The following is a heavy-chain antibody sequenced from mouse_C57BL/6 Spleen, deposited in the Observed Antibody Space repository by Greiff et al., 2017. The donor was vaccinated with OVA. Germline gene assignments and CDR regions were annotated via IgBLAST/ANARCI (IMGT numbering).Heavy chain of an antibody. J-gene: IGHJ3*01. CDR1: GFTIKDYY. CDR3: APTMVTTNGFAY. D-gene: IGHD2-9*01. V-gene: IGHV14-2*01. CDR2: IDPEDGET. Sequence: VQLQQSGAELAKPGASVKLSCTASGFTIKDYYMHWVKQRTEQGLEWIGRIDPEDGETKYAPKFQGKATITADTSSNTAYLQLSSLTSEDTAVYYCAPTMVTTNGFAYWGQGTLVTVSA.